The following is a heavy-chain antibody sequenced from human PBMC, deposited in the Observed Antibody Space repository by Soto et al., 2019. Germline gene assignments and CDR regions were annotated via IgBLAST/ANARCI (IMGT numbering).Heavy chain of an antibody. Sequence: PSETLSLTCTVSDGSISSYYWSWIRQPPGKGLEWIGYIYYSGSTNYNPSLKSRVTISVDTSKNQFSLKLSSVTAADTAVYYCARRSYDFWSGSPTVWFDPWGQGTLVTVSS. J-gene: IGHJ5*02. CDR2: IYYSGST. V-gene: IGHV4-59*08. CDR1: DGSISSYY. D-gene: IGHD3-3*01. CDR3: ARRSYDFWSGSPTVWFDP.